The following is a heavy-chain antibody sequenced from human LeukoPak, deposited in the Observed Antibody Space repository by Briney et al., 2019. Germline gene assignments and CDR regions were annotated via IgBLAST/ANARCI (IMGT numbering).Heavy chain of an antibody. Sequence: PRASVKVSCKASGGTFSSYAISWVRQAPGQGLEWMGGIIPIFGTANYAQKFQGRVTITADKSTSTAYMELSSLRSEDTAVYYCARVVLAHYYYYYMDVWGKGTTVTVSS. CDR2: IIPIFGTA. CDR1: GGTFSSYA. D-gene: IGHD2/OR15-2a*01. CDR3: ARVVLAHYYYYYMDV. J-gene: IGHJ6*03. V-gene: IGHV1-69*06.